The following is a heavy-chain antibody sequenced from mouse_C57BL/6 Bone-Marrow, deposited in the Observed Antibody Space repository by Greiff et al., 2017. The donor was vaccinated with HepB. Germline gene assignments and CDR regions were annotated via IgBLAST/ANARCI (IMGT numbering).Heavy chain of an antibody. V-gene: IGHV1-83*01. CDR1: YTFTDYYM. CDR2: YPGSGNTY. J-gene: IGHJ2*01. CDR3: RERDY. Sequence: VQRVESGPELVKPGASVKMSCKASGYTFTDYYMHWVKQKPGKGLEWIGEIYPGSGNTYYNEKFKGKATLTADTSSSTAYMQLSSLTSEDSAVYFCARERDYWGQGTTLTVSS.